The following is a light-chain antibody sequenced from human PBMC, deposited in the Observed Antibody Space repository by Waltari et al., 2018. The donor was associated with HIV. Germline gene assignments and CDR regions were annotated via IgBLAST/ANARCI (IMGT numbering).Light chain of an antibody. CDR1: QSISSY. CDR2: AAS. J-gene: IGKJ3*01. Sequence: DIQMTQSPSSLSASVGDRVTITCRASQSISSYLNWYQQKPGKAPKLLIYAASSLQSGVPSRFSGSGSGTNFTLTISSLQPEDLGTYYCQQAHSDPFTFGPGTKVAVK. V-gene: IGKV1-39*01. CDR3: QQAHSDPFT.